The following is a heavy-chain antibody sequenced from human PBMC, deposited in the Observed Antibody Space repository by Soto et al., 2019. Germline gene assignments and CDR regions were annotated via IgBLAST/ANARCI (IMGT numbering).Heavy chain of an antibody. CDR1: GGSISSGGYY. J-gene: IGHJ6*02. CDR2: IYYSGST. D-gene: IGHD6-13*01. Sequence: QVQLQESGPGLVKPSQTLSLTCTVSGGSISSGGYYWSWIRXXPGKGLEWIGYIYYSGSTYYNPSLKSRVTISVDTSKNQFSLKLSSVTAADTAVYYCARDGSSSWYHGMDVWGQGTTVTVSS. V-gene: IGHV4-31*03. CDR3: ARDGSSSWYHGMDV.